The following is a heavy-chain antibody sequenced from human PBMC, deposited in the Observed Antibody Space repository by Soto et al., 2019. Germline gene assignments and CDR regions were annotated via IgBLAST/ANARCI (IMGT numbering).Heavy chain of an antibody. J-gene: IGHJ5*02. D-gene: IGHD6-13*01. CDR3: ARDRSSSWKEGWFDP. CDR1: GYTFTSYG. CDR2: ISAYNGNT. V-gene: IGHV1-18*01. Sequence: QVKLVQSGAEVKKPGASVKVSCKASGYTFTSYGISWVRQAPGQGLEWMGWISAYNGNTNYAQKLQGRVTMTKDTSTSTAYMELRSLRSDETAVYYCARDRSSSWKEGWFDPWGQGTLVTVSS.